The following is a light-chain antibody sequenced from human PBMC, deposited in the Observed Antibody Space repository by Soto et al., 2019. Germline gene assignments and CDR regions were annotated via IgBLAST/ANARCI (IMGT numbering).Light chain of an antibody. Sequence: QSALTQPPSVSGAPGQGGTISCTGSSSNIGAGYDVHWYQQLPGTAPKLLMYGNRNRPSGVPDRFSGCKSGISASLAITRLQAEDEADYYCQSYDSSLRGYVFATGTKVTV. J-gene: IGLJ1*01. CDR1: SSNIGAGYD. CDR3: QSYDSSLRGYV. CDR2: GNR. V-gene: IGLV1-40*01.